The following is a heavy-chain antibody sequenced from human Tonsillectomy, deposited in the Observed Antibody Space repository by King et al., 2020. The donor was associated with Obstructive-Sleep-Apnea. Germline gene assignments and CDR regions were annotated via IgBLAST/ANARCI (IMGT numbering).Heavy chain of an antibody. CDR2: ISGSGGST. CDR3: AKMSPHILTGYSH. J-gene: IGHJ4*02. V-gene: IGHV3-23*04. Sequence: VQLVESGGGLEQPGGSLRLSCAASGFTFSSYAMSGVCQVPGKGLEWVSAISGSGGSTNYADSVKGRFTISRDNSKNTLYLQMNSLRAEDTAVYYCAKMSPHILTGYSHWGQGTLVTVSS. D-gene: IGHD3-9*01. CDR1: GFTFSSYA.